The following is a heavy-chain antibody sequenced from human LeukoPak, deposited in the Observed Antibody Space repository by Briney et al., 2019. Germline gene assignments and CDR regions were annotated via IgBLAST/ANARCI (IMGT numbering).Heavy chain of an antibody. CDR2: IYYSGIT. Sequence: SETLSLTCTVSGGSISSSSYYWGWIRQPPGKGLEWIGSIYYSGITYYNPSLKSRVTISVDTSKNQFSLKLSSVTAADTAVYYCARVADYGDSPYHFDYWGQGTLVTVSS. J-gene: IGHJ4*02. D-gene: IGHD4-17*01. CDR1: GGSISSSSYY. V-gene: IGHV4-39*07. CDR3: ARVADYGDSPYHFDY.